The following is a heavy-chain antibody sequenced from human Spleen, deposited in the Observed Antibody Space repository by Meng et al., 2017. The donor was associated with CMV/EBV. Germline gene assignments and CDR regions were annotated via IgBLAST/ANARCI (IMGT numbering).Heavy chain of an antibody. Sequence: QVQLQESGPGLVKPSATLSLTCSVSGGSIRSYYRSWIRQPAGKGLEWIGHIYSSGRTNYNPSLKSRVTMSLDTSKSQFSLKLSSVTAADTAVYYCAGSGRSYWFDPWGQGTLVTVSS. D-gene: IGHD3-10*01. CDR1: GGSIRSYY. CDR2: IYSSGRT. J-gene: IGHJ5*02. V-gene: IGHV4-4*07. CDR3: AGSGRSYWFDP.